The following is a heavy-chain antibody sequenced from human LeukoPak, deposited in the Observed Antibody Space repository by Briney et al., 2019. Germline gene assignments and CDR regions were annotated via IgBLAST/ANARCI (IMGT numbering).Heavy chain of an antibody. CDR2: IRYDGSNK. CDR1: GFTFSTYG. V-gene: IGHV3-30*02. J-gene: IGHJ4*02. Sequence: GGTLRLSCAASGFTFSTYGMGWVRQAPGKGLEGGAFIRYDGSNKYYGDSVEGRVTISRDNCKNTVYLQMNSLRAEDTAVYYCAKDSLPYSYDSSGETDDFDYWGQGTLVTVSS. D-gene: IGHD3-22*01. CDR3: AKDSLPYSYDSSGETDDFDY.